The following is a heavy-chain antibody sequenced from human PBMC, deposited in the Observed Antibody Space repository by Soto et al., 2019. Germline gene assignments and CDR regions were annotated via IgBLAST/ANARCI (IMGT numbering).Heavy chain of an antibody. J-gene: IGHJ4*02. Sequence: SETLSLTCAVYGGSFSGYYWSWIRQPPGKGLEWIGEINHSGSTNYNPSLKSRVTISVDTSKNQFSLKLSSVTAADTAVYYCARSYYLTNLDYWGQGTLVTVSS. CDR3: ARSYYLTNLDY. CDR1: GGSFSGYY. D-gene: IGHD3-10*01. CDR2: INHSGST. V-gene: IGHV4-34*01.